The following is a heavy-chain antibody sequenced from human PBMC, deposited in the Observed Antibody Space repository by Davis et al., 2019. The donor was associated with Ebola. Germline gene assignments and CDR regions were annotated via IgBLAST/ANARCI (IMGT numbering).Heavy chain of an antibody. D-gene: IGHD6-13*01. CDR3: ARDLEGRDGSSWSYYYYYMDV. CDR1: GYTFTAYY. Sequence: ASVKVSCKASGYTFTAYYMHWVRQAPGQGLEWMGWINPNTGGTNYAQRFQGRVTMTRDTSVSTAYMELSRLRSDDTAVYYCARDLEGRDGSSWSYYYYYMDVWGKGTTVTVSS. V-gene: IGHV1-2*02. J-gene: IGHJ6*03. CDR2: INPNTGGT.